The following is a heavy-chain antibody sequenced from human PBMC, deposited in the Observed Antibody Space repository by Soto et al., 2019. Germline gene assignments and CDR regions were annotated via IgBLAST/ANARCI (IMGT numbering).Heavy chain of an antibody. CDR2: INHSGST. CDR3: AREKWQLLPLFDS. J-gene: IGHJ4*02. D-gene: IGHD1-26*01. Sequence: QVQLQQWGAGLLKPSETLFLTCAVYGGSFSGNYWSWVRQPPGKGLEWIGDINHSGSTNQNPSLTSRVTISVDTSKNQCSLKLSSVTAADTAVYYCAREKWQLLPLFDSWGQGTLVTVSS. V-gene: IGHV4-34*02. CDR1: GGSFSGNY.